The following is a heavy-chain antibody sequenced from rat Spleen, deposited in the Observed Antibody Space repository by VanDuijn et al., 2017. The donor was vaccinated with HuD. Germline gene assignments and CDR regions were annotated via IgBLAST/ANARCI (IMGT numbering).Heavy chain of an antibody. V-gene: IGHV5-19*01. CDR1: GFTFINYG. D-gene: IGHD1-2*01. Sequence: EVQLVESGGGLVQPGRSMKLSCAASGFTFINYGMAWVRQAPTKGLEWVASISTSGGSTYYRDSVKGRFTISRDTAQNILYLQMNSPRSEDTATYYCTTDAYYSSPLAYWGQGTLVTVSS. CDR2: ISTSGGST. J-gene: IGHJ3*01. CDR3: TTDAYYSSPLAY.